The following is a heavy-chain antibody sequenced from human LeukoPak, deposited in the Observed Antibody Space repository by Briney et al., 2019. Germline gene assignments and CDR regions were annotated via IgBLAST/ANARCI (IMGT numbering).Heavy chain of an antibody. CDR1: GYTFTGYY. CDR3: ARLRELPQHDAFDI. J-gene: IGHJ3*02. D-gene: IGHD1-26*01. CDR2: INPNSGGT. Sequence: ASVKVSCKASGYTFTGYYMHWVRQAPGQGLEWMGRINPNSGGTNYAQKFQGRVTMTRDTSISTAYMELSRLRPDDTAVYYCARLRELPQHDAFDIWGQGTVVTVSS. V-gene: IGHV1-2*06.